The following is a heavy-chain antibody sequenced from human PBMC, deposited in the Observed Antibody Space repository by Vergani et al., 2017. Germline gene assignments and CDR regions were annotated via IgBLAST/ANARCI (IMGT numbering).Heavy chain of an antibody. D-gene: IGHD5-18*01. Sequence: EVQLVESGGGLVKPGGSLRLSCAASGFTFSSYSMNWVRQAPGKGLEWVSSISSSSSYIYYADSVKGRFTISRDNAKNSLYLQRNSLRAEDTAVYYCARYKGDTAMVSPNYYYYYGMDVWGQGTTVTVSS. CDR1: GFTFSSYS. V-gene: IGHV3-21*01. CDR2: ISSSSSYI. CDR3: ARYKGDTAMVSPNYYYYYGMDV. J-gene: IGHJ6*02.